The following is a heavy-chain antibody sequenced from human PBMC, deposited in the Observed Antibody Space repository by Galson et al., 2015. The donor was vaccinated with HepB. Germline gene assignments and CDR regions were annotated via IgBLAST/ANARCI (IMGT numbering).Heavy chain of an antibody. CDR3: ARQSYYSGSPIDY. D-gene: IGHD1-26*01. J-gene: IGHJ4*02. Sequence: SLRLSCAAAGFTFTHYWMHWVRQAPGKGLVWVSRMNINGSSTSYADSVKGRFAISRDNAKNTLYLQMNSLRAEDTAVYYCARQSYYSGSPIDYWGQRTLITLSS. CDR1: GFTFTHYW. CDR2: MNINGSST. V-gene: IGHV3-74*01.